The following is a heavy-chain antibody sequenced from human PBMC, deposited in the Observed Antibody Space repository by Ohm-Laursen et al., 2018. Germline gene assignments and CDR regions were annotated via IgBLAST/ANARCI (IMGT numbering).Heavy chain of an antibody. J-gene: IGHJ5*02. Sequence: SLRLSCSASGFTFKTYWMSWIRQAPGKGLEWVANIKYDGSEKYYVDSVKGRFTISRDNAKNSLYLQMNSLRAEDTALYYCAKDTSSGWFGWFDPWGQGTLVTVSS. CDR2: IKYDGSEK. CDR3: AKDTSSGWFGWFDP. CDR1: GFTFKTYW. V-gene: IGHV3-7*03. D-gene: IGHD6-19*01.